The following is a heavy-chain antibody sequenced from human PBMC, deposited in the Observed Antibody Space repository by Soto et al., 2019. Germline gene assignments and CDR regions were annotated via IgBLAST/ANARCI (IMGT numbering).Heavy chain of an antibody. Sequence: EVHLVESGGGLVKPGGSLRLSCAASGFIFSNAWINWVRQAPGKGLEWVGRVKSKTAGGTTDFSAPAQGRCAISRDDSKNMVYLSMNTLTTAYTAIYYCTTHSYMTNIIVRLDYWGHGTLVTVSS. CDR1: GFIFSNAW. J-gene: IGHJ4*01. CDR3: TTHSYMTNIIVRLDY. D-gene: IGHD3-16*01. V-gene: IGHV3-15*07. CDR2: VKSKTAGGTT.